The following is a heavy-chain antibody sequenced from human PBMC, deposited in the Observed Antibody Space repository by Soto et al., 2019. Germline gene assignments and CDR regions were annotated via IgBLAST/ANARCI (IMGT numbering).Heavy chain of an antibody. CDR3: ARLNNWISGDGRIDV. V-gene: IGHV1-69*01. CDR1: GGTFNTYT. D-gene: IGHD3-10*01. Sequence: QVQLVQSGAEVKKPGSSVKVSCKASGGTFNTYTISWVRQVPGQGLEWMGGIMPLYAKPTYAQPFLGRLTIAGDEHTSTRNMAWGSLRSEDTAFYYCARLNNWISGDGRIDVWGPGTAVSVSS. J-gene: IGHJ6*02. CDR2: IMPLYAKP.